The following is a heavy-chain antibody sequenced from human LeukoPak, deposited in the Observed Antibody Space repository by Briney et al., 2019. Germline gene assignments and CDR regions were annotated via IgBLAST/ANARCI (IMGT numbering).Heavy chain of an antibody. D-gene: IGHD3-22*01. V-gene: IGHV4-59*01. CDR3: ASNREYYYDSTSAFDI. CDR2: IYYSGST. CDR1: GGSISSYY. Sequence: PSETLSLTCTVSGGSISSYYWSWIRQPPGKGLEWIGYIYYSGSTNYNPSLKSRVTISVDTSKNQFSLKLSSVTAADTAVYYCASNREYYYDSTSAFDIWGQGTMVTVSS. J-gene: IGHJ3*02.